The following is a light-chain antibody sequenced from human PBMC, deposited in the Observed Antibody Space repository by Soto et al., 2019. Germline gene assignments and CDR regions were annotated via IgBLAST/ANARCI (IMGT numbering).Light chain of an antibody. CDR1: QSVGSY. CDR2: GAS. CDR3: QQRSSSPRYS. V-gene: IGKV3-11*01. J-gene: IGKJ2*01. Sequence: EIVLTQSPATLSLSPGERATLSCRASQSVGSYLAWYQQRPGQAPRLLIYGASHRATGIPARFSASGSGTDFTLTISSLVPEDFAVYYCQQRSSSPRYSFGQGTSLEIK.